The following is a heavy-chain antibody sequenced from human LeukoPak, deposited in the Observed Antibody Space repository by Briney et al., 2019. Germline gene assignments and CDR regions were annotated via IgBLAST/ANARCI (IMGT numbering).Heavy chain of an antibody. V-gene: IGHV1-69*13. D-gene: IGHD3-22*01. J-gene: IGHJ6*03. CDR1: GGTFSSYA. CDR3: ARGPVDDSSGYYYSAQVGYYYMDV. Sequence: GASVKVSCKASGGTFSSYAISWVRQAPGQGLEWMGGIIPILGTANYAQKFQGRVTITADESTSTAYMELSNLRSEDTAVYYCARGPVDDSSGYYYSAQVGYYYMDVWGKGTTVTISS. CDR2: IIPILGTA.